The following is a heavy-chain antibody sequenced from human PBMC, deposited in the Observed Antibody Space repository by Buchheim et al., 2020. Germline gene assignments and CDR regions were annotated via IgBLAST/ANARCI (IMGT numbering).Heavy chain of an antibody. Sequence: QVQLQESGPGLVKPSQTLSLTCTVSGGSISSGSYYWSWIRQPAGKGLEWIGRIYTSGSTNYNPSLKSRVPISVDTSKNQFSLKLSSVTAADTAGYYCARAGSGGAGLDYWGQGTL. D-gene: IGHD1-26*01. J-gene: IGHJ4*02. CDR3: ARAGSGGAGLDY. V-gene: IGHV4-61*02. CDR1: GGSISSGSYY. CDR2: IYTSGST.